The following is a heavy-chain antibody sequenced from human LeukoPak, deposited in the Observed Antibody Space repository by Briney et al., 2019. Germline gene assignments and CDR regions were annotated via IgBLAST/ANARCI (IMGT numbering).Heavy chain of an antibody. V-gene: IGHV4-4*02. J-gene: IGHJ4*02. Sequence: SGTLSLTCDVSGGSIMTTNWWSWVRQPPNKGLEWIGEVHLSGATNYNPSLESRVTMSIDTSKNHLSLELTSVTAADTAMYYCTRESGAFSPFGFWGQGTLVTVSS. D-gene: IGHD1-26*01. CDR3: TRESGAFSPFGF. CDR2: VHLSGAT. CDR1: GGSIMTTNW.